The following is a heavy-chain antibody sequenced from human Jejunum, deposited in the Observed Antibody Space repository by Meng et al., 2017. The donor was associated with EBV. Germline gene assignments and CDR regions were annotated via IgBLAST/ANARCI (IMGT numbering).Heavy chain of an antibody. D-gene: IGHD6-19*01. CDR3: ARGNSGFDH. J-gene: IGHJ5*02. V-gene: IGHV4-30-2*06. Sequence: QLHLRESGLGLVXPXXXXXLTCAVSGGSISTGGYSWHWIRQSPGKGLEWIGYIYHSGSAYYNPSLKSRLTLSVDRSRDQFSLKLISVTAADTAVYYCARGNSGFDHWGQGTLVTVSS. CDR1: GGSISTGGYS. CDR2: IYHSGSA.